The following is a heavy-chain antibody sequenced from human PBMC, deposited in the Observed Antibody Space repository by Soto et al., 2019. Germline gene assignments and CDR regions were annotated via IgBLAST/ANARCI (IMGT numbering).Heavy chain of an antibody. J-gene: IGHJ4*02. CDR1: GFTFSSYA. D-gene: IGHD2-21*01. CDR3: AHNPSGPGASIRKGISYYFDY. CDR2: ISGSGGST. Sequence: GGSLRLSCAASGFTFSSYAMSWVRQAPGKGLEWVSAISGSGGSTFYAYSVKGRFTISRDNSKNTLYLQMNSLRAEDTAVYYSAHNPSGPGASIRKGISYYFDYWGQGTLVTVSS. V-gene: IGHV3-23*01.